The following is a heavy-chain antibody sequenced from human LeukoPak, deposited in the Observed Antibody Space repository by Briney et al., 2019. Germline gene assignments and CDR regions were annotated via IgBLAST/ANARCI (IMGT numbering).Heavy chain of an antibody. CDR3: ARARYIGVPFGY. J-gene: IGHJ4*02. CDR1: GFTFSTYW. CDR2: IKQDGSEK. V-gene: IGHV3-7*04. Sequence: GGSLRLSCAASGFTFSTYWMSWVRRAPGKGLEWVATIKQDGSEKYYVDSVEGRFTISRDNAKNSLSLQMSSLRAEDTAVYYCARARYIGVPFGYWGQGTLVTVSS. D-gene: IGHD5-24*01.